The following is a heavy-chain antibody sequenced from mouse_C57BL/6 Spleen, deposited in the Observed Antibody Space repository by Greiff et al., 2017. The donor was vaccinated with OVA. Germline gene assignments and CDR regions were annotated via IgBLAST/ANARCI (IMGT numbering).Heavy chain of an antibody. CDR3: TRDPLYYDYDVEAMDY. D-gene: IGHD2-4*01. CDR1: GFTFSSYA. CDR2: ISSGGDYI. V-gene: IGHV5-9-1*02. Sequence: EVQVVESGEGLVKPGGSLKLSCAASGFTFSSYAMSWVRQTPEKRLEWVAYISSGGDYIYYADTVKGRFTISRDNARNTLYLQMSSLKSEDTAMYYCTRDPLYYDYDVEAMDYWGQGTSVTVSS. J-gene: IGHJ4*01.